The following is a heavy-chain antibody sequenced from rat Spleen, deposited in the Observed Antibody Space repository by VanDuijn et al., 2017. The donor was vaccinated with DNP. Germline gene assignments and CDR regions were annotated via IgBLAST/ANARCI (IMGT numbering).Heavy chain of an antibody. CDR2: IWSGGST. CDR1: GFSLTTYG. J-gene: IGHJ2*01. V-gene: IGHV2-15*01. CDR3: TRHDYYFDY. Sequence: QVQLKESGPDLVQPSQTLSLTCTVSGFSLTTYGVSWVRLPPGKGLEWIGEIWSGGSTHYNPALESRLSISRDTFKSQVFLKMNSLQTEDTAIYFCTRHDYYFDYWCQGVMVTVSS. D-gene: IGHD1-7*01.